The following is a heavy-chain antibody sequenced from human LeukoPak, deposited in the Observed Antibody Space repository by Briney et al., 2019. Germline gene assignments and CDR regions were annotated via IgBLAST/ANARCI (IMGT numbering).Heavy chain of an antibody. CDR3: ARDRWGYSYGGD. D-gene: IGHD5-18*01. J-gene: IGHJ4*02. Sequence: GGSLRLSCAASGFTFSSYWMSWVRQAPGKGLEWVADIKEDGSKKYYVDSVKGRFTISRVNAKNSLYLQMNSLRAEDTAVYYCARDRWGYSYGGDWGQGTLVTVSS. CDR1: GFTFSSYW. V-gene: IGHV3-7*01. CDR2: IKEDGSKK.